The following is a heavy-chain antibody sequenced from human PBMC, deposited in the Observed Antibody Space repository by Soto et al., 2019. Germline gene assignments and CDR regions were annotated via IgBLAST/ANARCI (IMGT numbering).Heavy chain of an antibody. V-gene: IGHV1-3*01. J-gene: IGHJ4*02. CDR1: GYTFTSYA. CDR3: ASLDTARIQIAGY. D-gene: IGHD5-18*01. CDR2: INAGNGNT. Sequence: GASVKVSCKASGYTFTSYAMHWVRQAPGQRLEWMGWINAGNGNTKYSQKFQGRVTITRDTSASTAYMELNSLTVENTAIYCCASLDTARIQIAGYWGQGIQVTVSS.